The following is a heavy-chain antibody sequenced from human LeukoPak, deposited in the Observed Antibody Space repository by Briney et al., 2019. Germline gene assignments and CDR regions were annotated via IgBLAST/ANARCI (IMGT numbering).Heavy chain of an antibody. J-gene: IGHJ4*02. CDR2: MYYSGST. CDR3: ARGGQQLVREGFDY. CDR1: GGSISGYY. Sequence: SESLSLTCTVSGGSISGYYWSWIRQPPGKGLEWIGYMYYSGSTTYNPSLKSRVTISVDTSKNQFSLKLSSVTAADTAVYYCARGGQQLVREGFDYWGQGTLVTVSS. V-gene: IGHV4-59*01. D-gene: IGHD6-13*01.